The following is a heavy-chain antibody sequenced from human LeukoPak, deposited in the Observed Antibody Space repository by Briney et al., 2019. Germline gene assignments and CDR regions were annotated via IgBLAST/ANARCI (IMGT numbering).Heavy chain of an antibody. CDR1: GFTFSSYD. J-gene: IGHJ4*02. D-gene: IGHD6-13*01. CDR2: IGTAGDT. Sequence: GGSLRLSCAASGFTFSSYDMPWVRQATGEGPEWVSAIGTAGDTYYPGSVKGRFTISRENAKNSLYLQMNSLRAGDTAVYYCARASTAADVYFDYWGQGTLVTVSS. V-gene: IGHV3-13*01. CDR3: ARASTAADVYFDY.